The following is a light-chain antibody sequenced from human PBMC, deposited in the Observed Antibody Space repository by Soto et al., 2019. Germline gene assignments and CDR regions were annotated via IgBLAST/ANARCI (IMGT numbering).Light chain of an antibody. CDR1: QSVSSSE. CDR2: SAS. CDR3: QHYGSSSPLP. V-gene: IGKV3-20*01. Sequence: EIVLTQSPGTLSLSPGERATLSCRASQSVSSSELAWYQQKPDQAPRLLVYSASSRATGIPHRFNGSGSGTDFTLTISRLEPEDFAVYYCQHYGSSSPLPFGGGTKVEIK. J-gene: IGKJ4*01.